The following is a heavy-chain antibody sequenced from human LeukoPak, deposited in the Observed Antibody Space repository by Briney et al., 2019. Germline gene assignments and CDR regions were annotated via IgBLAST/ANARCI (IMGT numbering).Heavy chain of an antibody. Sequence: PSETLSLTCNVSGGSIRSYYWSWIRQPPGKGLEWIGYIYYSGTTNYNPSLKSRVTISVDTSRNQFSLTVTSVTAADTAVYYCARAENHLAARLDYWGQGTLVTVSS. J-gene: IGHJ4*02. CDR3: ARAENHLAARLDY. V-gene: IGHV4-59*01. CDR1: GGSIRSYY. CDR2: IYYSGTT. D-gene: IGHD6-25*01.